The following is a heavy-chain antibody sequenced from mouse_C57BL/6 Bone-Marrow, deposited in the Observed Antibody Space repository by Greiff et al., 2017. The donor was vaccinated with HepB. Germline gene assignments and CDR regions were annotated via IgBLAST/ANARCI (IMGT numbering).Heavy chain of an antibody. CDR2: IYPSDSET. J-gene: IGHJ2*01. CDR3: AREYYGSSTGYFDY. V-gene: IGHV1-61*01. Sequence: QVQLKQPGAELVRPGSSVKLSCKASGYTFTSYWMDWVKQRPGQGLEWIGNIYPSDSETHYNQKFKDKATLTVDKSSSTAYMQLSSLTSEDSAVYYCAREYYGSSTGYFDYWGQGTTLTVSS. D-gene: IGHD1-1*01. CDR1: GYTFTSYW.